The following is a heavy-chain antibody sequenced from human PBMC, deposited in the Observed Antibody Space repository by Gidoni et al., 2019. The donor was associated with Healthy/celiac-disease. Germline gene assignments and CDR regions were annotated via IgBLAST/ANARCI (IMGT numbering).Heavy chain of an antibody. J-gene: IGHJ5*02. D-gene: IGHD6-13*01. CDR1: GGTFSSYA. Sequence: QVQLVQSGAEVKKPGSSVKVSCTSSGGTFSSYAISWVRQAPGQGLEWMGGIIPICGTANYAQKFQGRVTITADESTSTAYMELSSLRSEDTAVYYCARDIAGENWFDPWGQGTLVTVSS. V-gene: IGHV1-69*01. CDR3: ARDIAGENWFDP. CDR2: IIPICGTA.